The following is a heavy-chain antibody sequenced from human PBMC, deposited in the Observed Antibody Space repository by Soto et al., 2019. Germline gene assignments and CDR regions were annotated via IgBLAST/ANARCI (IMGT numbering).Heavy chain of an antibody. J-gene: IGHJ6*02. D-gene: IGHD4-17*01. Sequence: GGSLRLSCAASGFAFSRYGMHWVRQAPGKGLEWVAAISYDGSNKNYGDSVKGRFTISRDNSKNTVDLQMNSLRAEDTAVFYCARDEGGEAAVTYYYYHYGMDVWGQGTTVTVSS. CDR3: ARDEGGEAAVTYYYYHYGMDV. CDR1: GFAFSRYG. CDR2: ISYDGSNK. V-gene: IGHV3-30*03.